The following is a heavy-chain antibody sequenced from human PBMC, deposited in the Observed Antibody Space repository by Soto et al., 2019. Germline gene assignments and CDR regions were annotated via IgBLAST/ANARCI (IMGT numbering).Heavy chain of an antibody. CDR1: GFTFSSYD. J-gene: IGHJ6*03. CDR3: ARVQGSSGSPPLYYYYMDV. Sequence: GGSLRLSCAASGFTFSSYDMHWVRQATGKGLEWVSAIGTAGDTYYPGSVKGRFTISRENAKNSLYLQMNSLRAGDTAVYYCARVQGSSGSPPLYYYYMDVWGKGTTVTVSS. CDR2: IGTAGDT. D-gene: IGHD6-19*01. V-gene: IGHV3-13*01.